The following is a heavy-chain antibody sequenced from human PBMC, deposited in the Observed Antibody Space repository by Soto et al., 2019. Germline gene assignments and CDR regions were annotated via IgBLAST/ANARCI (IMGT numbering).Heavy chain of an antibody. D-gene: IGHD3-22*01. Sequence: ASVKVSCKVSGYTLTELSMHWVRQAPGKGLEWMGGFDPEDGETIYAQKFQGRVTMTEDTSTDTAYMELSSLRSEDTAVYYCATYYDSSDPPGGDYWGQGTLVTVSS. J-gene: IGHJ4*02. CDR2: FDPEDGET. CDR1: GYTLTELS. V-gene: IGHV1-24*01. CDR3: ATYYDSSDPPGGDY.